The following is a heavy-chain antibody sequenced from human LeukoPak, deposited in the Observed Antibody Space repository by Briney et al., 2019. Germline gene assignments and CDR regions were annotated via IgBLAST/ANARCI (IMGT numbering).Heavy chain of an antibody. D-gene: IGHD2-15*01. J-gene: IGHJ3*02. Sequence: PGGSLRLSCAVSGFTFSSYAMSWVRQAPGKGLEWVSGISGSGGTTYYADSVKGRFTIFRDNSKNTLFLQVNSLRAEDTAIYYCTKKPGVVEIWGQGTMVTVSS. CDR2: ISGSGGTT. CDR3: TKKPGVVEI. CDR1: GFTFSSYA. V-gene: IGHV3-23*01.